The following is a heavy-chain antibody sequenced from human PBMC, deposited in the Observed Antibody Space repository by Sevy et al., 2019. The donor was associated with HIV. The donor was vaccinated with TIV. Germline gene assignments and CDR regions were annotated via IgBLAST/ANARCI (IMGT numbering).Heavy chain of an antibody. J-gene: IGHJ5*02. D-gene: IGHD3-22*01. CDR1: GYTFTNYG. CDR2: ISTHNGDT. CDR3: AGRIYYDSSAYYWWFDP. V-gene: IGHV1-18*01. Sequence: ASVKVSCKASGYTFTNYGISWVRQAPGQGLEWMGWISTHNGDTNYAQKLQGRVTMTTDTSTSTAYMELRSLRSDDPAVYYCAGRIYYDSSAYYWWFDPWGQGTLVTVSS.